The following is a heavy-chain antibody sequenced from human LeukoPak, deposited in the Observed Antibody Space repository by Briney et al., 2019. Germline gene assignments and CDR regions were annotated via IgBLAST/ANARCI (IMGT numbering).Heavy chain of an antibody. CDR1: GGPISNNY. CDR2: IYYTGST. Sequence: SETLSLTCTVSGGPISNNYWSWIRQPPGKGLEWIGYIYYTGSTNYNPSLKSRVTISVDTSKNQFSLKLSSVTAADTAVYYCARDAIGSGSYYNSGMDVWGQGTTVTVSS. D-gene: IGHD3-10*01. J-gene: IGHJ6*02. V-gene: IGHV4-59*01. CDR3: ARDAIGSGSYYNSGMDV.